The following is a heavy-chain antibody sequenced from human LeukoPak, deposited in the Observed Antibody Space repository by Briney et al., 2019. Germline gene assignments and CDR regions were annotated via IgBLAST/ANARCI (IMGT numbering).Heavy chain of an antibody. CDR2: MNPNSGNT. J-gene: IGHJ5*02. D-gene: IGHD1-26*01. CDR3: ARDLWGSGSPGRHNWFDP. V-gene: IGHV1-18*01. CDR1: GYTFTSYD. Sequence: GASVKVSCKASGYTFTSYDINWVRQATGQGLEWMGWMNPNSGNTNYAQKLQGRVTMTTDTSTSTAYMELRSLRSDDTAVYYCARDLWGSGSPGRHNWFDPWGQGTLVTVSS.